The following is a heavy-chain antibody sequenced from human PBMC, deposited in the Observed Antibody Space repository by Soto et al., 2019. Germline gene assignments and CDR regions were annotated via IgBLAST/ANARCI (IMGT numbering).Heavy chain of an antibody. CDR1: GYSFTNYG. J-gene: IGHJ6*03. Sequence: QDQLVQSGGEVKKPGASVKVSCKASGYSFTNYGITWVRQAPGQGFEWMGWISAYNGDTNYAQKLQGRVTMTTDAFTSTAYLGLRSLRSDGTAVYYCARDRGVAPPVAGNTHYYYSRDGWGKGTTVTVSS. D-gene: IGHD6-19*01. CDR2: ISAYNGDT. CDR3: ARDRGVAPPVAGNTHYYYSRDG. V-gene: IGHV1-18*01.